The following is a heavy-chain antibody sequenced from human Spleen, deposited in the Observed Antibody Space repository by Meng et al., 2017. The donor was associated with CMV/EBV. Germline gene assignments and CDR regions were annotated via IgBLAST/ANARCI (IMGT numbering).Heavy chain of an antibody. CDR1: GFTFRNYN. J-gene: IGHJ4*02. CDR3: ARSSGTYYELPTDY. V-gene: IGHV3-21*01. Sequence: GESLKISCAASGFTFRNYNMNWVRQAPGKGLEWVSSISTSSNYIKYEDSVKGRFTISRDNAKNSLYLQMNSLRAEDTGVYYCARSSGTYYELPTDYWGQGTLVTVSS. D-gene: IGHD1-26*01. CDR2: ISTSSNYI.